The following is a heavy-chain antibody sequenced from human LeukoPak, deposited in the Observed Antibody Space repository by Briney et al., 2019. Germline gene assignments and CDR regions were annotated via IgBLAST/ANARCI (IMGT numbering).Heavy chain of an antibody. CDR1: GGSISSGSYY. D-gene: IGHD6-6*01. V-gene: IGHV4-61*02. CDR2: IYTSGNT. CDR3: ARDRLPEDAFDI. J-gene: IGHJ3*02. Sequence: SQTLSLTCTVSGGSISSGSYYWTWIRQPAGKGLELIGRIYTSGNTNYNPSLKSRVTISVDTSKNQFSLKLSSVTAADTAVYYCARDRLPEDAFDIWGQGTMVTVSS.